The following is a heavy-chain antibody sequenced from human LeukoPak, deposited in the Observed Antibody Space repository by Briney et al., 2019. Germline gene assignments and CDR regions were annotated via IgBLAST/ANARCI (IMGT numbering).Heavy chain of an antibody. CDR2: IKQDGSEK. V-gene: IGHV3-7*01. J-gene: IGHJ4*02. Sequence: GGSLRLSCAASGFTFSSYWMSWVRQAPGKGLEWVANIKQDGSEKYYVDSVKGRFTIYRDNAKNTLYLQMNSLRDEDTAVYYCARDWFHAIDYWGQGTLVTVSS. CDR3: ARDWFHAIDY. D-gene: IGHD2/OR15-2a*01. CDR1: GFTFSSYW.